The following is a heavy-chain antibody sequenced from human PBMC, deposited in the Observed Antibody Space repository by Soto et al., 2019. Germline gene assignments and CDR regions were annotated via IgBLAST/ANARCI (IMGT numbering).Heavy chain of an antibody. CDR2: ISASGGST. D-gene: IGHD2-15*01. V-gene: IGHV3-23*01. CDR3: CKGWWFGFGRKATH. Sequence: GGSLRLSCAASGFTFSSYGMTWVRQAPGKGLEWVSDISASGGSTYYTDSVKGRFTISRDNSKNTLFLQMNSLRAEDTAVYYWCKGWWFGFGRKATHWGQGTLVTVSS. J-gene: IGHJ4*02. CDR1: GFTFSSYG.